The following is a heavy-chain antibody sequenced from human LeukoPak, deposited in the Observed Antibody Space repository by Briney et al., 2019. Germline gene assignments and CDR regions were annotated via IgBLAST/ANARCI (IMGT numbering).Heavy chain of an antibody. J-gene: IGHJ3*02. CDR2: IYHSGST. V-gene: IGHV4-4*02. Sequence: SETLSLTCAVSGGSISSSNWWSWVRQPPGKGLEWIGEIYHSGSTNYNPSLKSRVTISADTSKNQFSLNLSSVTAADTAVYYCARILGYCSSISCAEAFDIWGQGTMVTVSS. CDR3: ARILGYCSSISCAEAFDI. CDR1: GGSISSSNW. D-gene: IGHD2-2*01.